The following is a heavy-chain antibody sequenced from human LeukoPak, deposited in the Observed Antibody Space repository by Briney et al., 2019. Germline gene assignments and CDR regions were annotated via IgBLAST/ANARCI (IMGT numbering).Heavy chain of an antibody. CDR3: VRDMSGKYSFDY. CDR1: GFTFSSYA. V-gene: IGHV3-30*14. CDR2: ISYDGSNK. Sequence: GRSLRLSCAASGFTFSSYAMHWVRQAPGKGLEWVAVISYDGSNKYYADSVKGRFTISRDNSKNTLFLELSSLRTDDTAVYYCVRDMSGKYSFDYWGQGTLVIVST. D-gene: IGHD1-26*01. J-gene: IGHJ4*02.